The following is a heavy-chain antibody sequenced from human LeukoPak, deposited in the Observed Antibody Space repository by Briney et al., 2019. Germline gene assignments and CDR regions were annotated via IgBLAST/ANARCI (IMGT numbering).Heavy chain of an antibody. V-gene: IGHV3-21*01. J-gene: IGHJ3*02. CDR2: ISSSSSYI. CDR3: AKVWGDPVAAGAFDI. CDR1: GFTFSSYS. D-gene: IGHD6-19*01. Sequence: GGSLRLSCAASGFTFSSYSMNWVRQAPGKGLEWVSSISSSSSYIYYADSVKGRFTISRDNAKNSLYLQMNSLRAEDTAVYYCAKVWGDPVAAGAFDIWGQGTMVTVSS.